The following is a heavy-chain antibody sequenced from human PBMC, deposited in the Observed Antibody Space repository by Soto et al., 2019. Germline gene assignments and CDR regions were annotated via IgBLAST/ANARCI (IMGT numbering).Heavy chain of an antibody. V-gene: IGHV4-31*03. J-gene: IGHJ4*02. CDR2: IYYSGST. Sequence: PSETLSLTCTVSGGSISSGGYYWSWIRQHPGKGLEWIGYIYYSGSTYYNPSLKSRVTISVDTSKTPFSLKLSSVTAADTAVYYCARGGYYGSGSYSEFDYWGQGTLVTVSS. D-gene: IGHD3-10*01. CDR3: ARGGYYGSGSYSEFDY. CDR1: GGSISSGGYY.